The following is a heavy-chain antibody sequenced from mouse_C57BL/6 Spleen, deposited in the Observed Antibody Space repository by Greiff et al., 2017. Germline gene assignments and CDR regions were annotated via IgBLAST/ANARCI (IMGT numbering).Heavy chain of an antibody. CDR3: TTKAFITTVVATEYFDV. D-gene: IGHD1-1*01. J-gene: IGHJ1*03. Sequence: EVQLQQSGAELVRPGASVKLSCTASGFNIKDDYMHWVKQRPEQGLEWIGWIDPENGDTEYASKFQGKATITADTSSNTAYLQLSSLTSEDTAVYYCTTKAFITTVVATEYFDVWGTGTTVTVSS. CDR1: GFNIKDDY. CDR2: IDPENGDT. V-gene: IGHV14-4*01.